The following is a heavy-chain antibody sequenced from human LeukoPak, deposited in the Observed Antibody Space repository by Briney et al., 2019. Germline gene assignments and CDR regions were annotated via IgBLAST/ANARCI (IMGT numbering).Heavy chain of an antibody. V-gene: IGHV3-23*01. J-gene: IGHJ4*02. Sequence: GGSLRLSCAASGFTFSSYAMSWVRQAPGKGLEWVSAISGSGGSTYYADSVKGRFTISRDNSKSTLYLQMNSLRAEDTAVYYCAKELVYYDSSGYSGYYFDYWGQGTLVTVSS. D-gene: IGHD3-22*01. CDR3: AKELVYYDSSGYSGYYFDY. CDR1: GFTFSSYA. CDR2: ISGSGGST.